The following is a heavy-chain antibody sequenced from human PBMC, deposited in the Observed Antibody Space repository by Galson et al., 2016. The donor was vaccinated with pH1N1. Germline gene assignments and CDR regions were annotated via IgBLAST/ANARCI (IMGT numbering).Heavy chain of an antibody. CDR2: ISSDGTET. V-gene: IGHV3-74*01. D-gene: IGHD3-9*01. CDR1: GYTFSAFW. CDR3: TRDGTDWPNNIDF. J-gene: IGHJ4*02. Sequence: SLRLSCAGSGYTFSAFWMHWVRQVPGKGLVWVSRISSDGTETFYTDSVRGRFTISRDNAKNTLYLDMASLTTDDTAVYYCTRDGTDWPNNIDFWGQGTLVTVSP.